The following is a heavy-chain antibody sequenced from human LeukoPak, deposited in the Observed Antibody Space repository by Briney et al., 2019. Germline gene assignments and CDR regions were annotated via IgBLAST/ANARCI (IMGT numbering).Heavy chain of an antibody. Sequence: SETLSLTCTVSGGSVSSGSYYWSWIRQPPGKGLEWIGYIYYSGSTNYNPSLKSRVTISVDTSKNQFSLKLSSVTAADTAVYYCARDMSSPPYYYGMDVWGQGTTVTVSS. D-gene: IGHD6-13*01. CDR2: IYYSGST. CDR1: GGSVSSGSYY. CDR3: ARDMSSPPYYYGMDV. J-gene: IGHJ6*02. V-gene: IGHV4-61*01.